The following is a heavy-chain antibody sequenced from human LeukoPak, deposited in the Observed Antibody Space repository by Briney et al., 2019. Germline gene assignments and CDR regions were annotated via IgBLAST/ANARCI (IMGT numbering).Heavy chain of an antibody. CDR3: AREGPYGDYLNY. CDR1: GFTFSSYW. J-gene: IGHJ4*02. CDR2: IKQDGSEK. Sequence: GGSLRLSCVASGFTFSSYWMSWVRQAPGKGLEWVANIKQDGSEKYYVDSVKGRFTISRDNAKNSLHLQVSSLRAEDTAVYYCAREGPYGDYLNYWGQGTLVTVSS. D-gene: IGHD4-17*01. V-gene: IGHV3-7*03.